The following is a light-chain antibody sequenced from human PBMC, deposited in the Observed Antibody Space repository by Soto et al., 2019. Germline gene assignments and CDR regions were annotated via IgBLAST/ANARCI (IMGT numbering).Light chain of an antibody. CDR1: QSVSSSY. V-gene: IGKV3-20*01. J-gene: IGKJ3*01. Sequence: EIVLTQSPGTLSLSPGERATLSCRASQSVSSSYLAWYQQKPGQAPRLLIYDASRATGIPDRFSGSGSGTDSTLTITRLEPEDFAAYYCQHYGTSALFGPGTKVDI. CDR3: QHYGTSAL. CDR2: DAS.